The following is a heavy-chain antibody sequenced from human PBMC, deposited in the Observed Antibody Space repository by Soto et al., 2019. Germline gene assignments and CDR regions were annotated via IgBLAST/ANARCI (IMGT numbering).Heavy chain of an antibody. CDR3: AFLSG. V-gene: IGHV3-30-3*01. CDR1: GFTFSSYA. CDR2: ISYDGSNK. D-gene: IGHD6-19*01. Sequence: QVQLVESGGGVVQPGRSLRLSCAASGFTFSSYAMHWVRQAPGKGLEWVAVISYDGSNKYYADSVKGRFTVSRDNSKNTLYLQMNSLRAEDTAVYYCAFLSGWGQGTLVTVSS. J-gene: IGHJ4*02.